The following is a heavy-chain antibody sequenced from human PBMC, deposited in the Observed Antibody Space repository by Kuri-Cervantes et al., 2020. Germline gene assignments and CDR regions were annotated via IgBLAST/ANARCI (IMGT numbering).Heavy chain of an antibody. CDR1: GGSFSSYF. Sequence: SETLSLTCAVYGGSFSSYFWSWIRQPPGQGLEWIGEINHTGGTKYNPSLKSRVTMSVDTSKNQFSLKLISVTAADTAVYYCARVDYGLDYWGQGTLVTVSS. J-gene: IGHJ4*02. V-gene: IGHV4-34*10. CDR3: ARVDYGLDY. D-gene: IGHD4/OR15-4a*01. CDR2: INHTGGT.